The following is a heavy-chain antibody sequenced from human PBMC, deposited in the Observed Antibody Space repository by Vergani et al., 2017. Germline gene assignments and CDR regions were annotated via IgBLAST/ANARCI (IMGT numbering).Heavy chain of an antibody. J-gene: IGHJ6*03. CDR2: ISYDGNNK. D-gene: IGHD3-22*01. CDR1: GFTFNNYG. V-gene: IGHV3-30*18. CDR3: AQDSYYYDTSGYYPYNYYYYMDV. Sequence: QVQLVESGGGVVQPGRSLRLSCAASGFTFNNYGMHWVRQAPGKGLEWVAVISYDGNNKYYADSVKGRFTISRDNSKNTLYLQMNSLRAEDTAVYYCAQDSYYYDTSGYYPYNYYYYMDVWGKGTTVTVSS.